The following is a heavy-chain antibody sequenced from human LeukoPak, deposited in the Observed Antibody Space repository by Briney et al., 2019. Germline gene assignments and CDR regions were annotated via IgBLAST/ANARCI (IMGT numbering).Heavy chain of an antibody. D-gene: IGHD4-17*01. Sequence: SETLSLTCTVSGGSISSGDYYWSWIRQPPGKGLEWIGYIYYSGSTYYNPSLKSRVTISVDTSKNQFSLKLSSVTAADTAVYYCAREGTTVTTRGWFDPWGQGTLVTVSS. CDR2: IYYSGST. J-gene: IGHJ5*02. CDR3: AREGTTVTTRGWFDP. CDR1: GGSISSGDYY. V-gene: IGHV4-30-4*08.